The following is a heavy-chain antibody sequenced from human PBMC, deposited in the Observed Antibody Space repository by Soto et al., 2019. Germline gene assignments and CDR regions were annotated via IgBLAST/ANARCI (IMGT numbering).Heavy chain of an antibody. Sequence: LRLSCAASGFTFSSYGMHGVSQAPGKGLEWVAVIWYDGSNKYYADSVKGRFTISRDNSKNTLYLQMNSLRAEDTAVYYCARDQAIFGVVIPPVFAPSVQGTLVTVSS. CDR1: GFTFSSYG. J-gene: IGHJ5*02. CDR3: ARDQAIFGVVIPPVFAP. CDR2: IWYDGSNK. D-gene: IGHD3-3*01. V-gene: IGHV3-33*01.